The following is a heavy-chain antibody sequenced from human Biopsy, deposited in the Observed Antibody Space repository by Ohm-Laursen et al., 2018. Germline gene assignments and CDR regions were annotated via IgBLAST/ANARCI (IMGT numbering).Heavy chain of an antibody. V-gene: IGHV1-69*13. D-gene: IGHD1-26*01. CDR1: GGTFTNYA. J-gene: IGHJ4*02. CDR2: IIPIFGTA. CDR3: ARDALGGGSYRFFY. Sequence: SVKASCKASGGTFTNYAISWVRQAPGQGLEWMGGIIPIFGTANYAQKFQGRVTITADESTGTAYMELSSLRSDDTAVYYCARDALGGGSYRFFYWGQVSLVTVSS.